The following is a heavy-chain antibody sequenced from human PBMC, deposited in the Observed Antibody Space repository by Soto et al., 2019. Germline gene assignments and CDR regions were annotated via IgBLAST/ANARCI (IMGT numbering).Heavy chain of an antibody. CDR1: GFTFSTYP. V-gene: IGHV3-23*01. J-gene: IGHJ6*02. Sequence: GGSLRLSCAASGFTFSTYPMIWVRQAPGKGLEWVSGISGSGISTYYTDSVKGRFTISRDNSKNTVFLQMNSLRDEDTAVYYCVKPPVITASYYYYDMDVWGQGTTVPVSS. CDR3: VKPPVITASYYYYDMDV. CDR2: ISGSGIST. D-gene: IGHD4-4*01.